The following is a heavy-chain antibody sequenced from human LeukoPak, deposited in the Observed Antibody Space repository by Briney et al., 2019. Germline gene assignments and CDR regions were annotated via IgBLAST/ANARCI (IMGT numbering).Heavy chain of an antibody. CDR3: ARERPTLSSTRCYPDY. Sequence: PSETLSLTCAVYGGSFSGYYWSWIRQPPGKGLEWIEEINHSGSTNYNPSLKSRVTISVETSKNQFSLKLSSVTAADTAVYYCARERPTLSSTRCYPDYWGQGTLVTVSS. V-gene: IGHV4-34*01. D-gene: IGHD2-2*01. J-gene: IGHJ4*02. CDR1: GGSFSGYY. CDR2: INHSGST.